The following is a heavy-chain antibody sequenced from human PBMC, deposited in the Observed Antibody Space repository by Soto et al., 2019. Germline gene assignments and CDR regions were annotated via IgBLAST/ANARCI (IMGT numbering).Heavy chain of an antibody. CDR2: IYPGDSDT. V-gene: IGHV5-51*01. J-gene: IGHJ4*02. Sequence: GESLKISCKGSGYSFTSYWIGWVRQMPGKGLEWMGIIYPGDSDTRYSPSFQGQVTISADKSISTAYLQWSSLKASDTAMYYCARQRVAARRRGDDYFDYWGQGTLVTVSS. CDR3: ARQRVAARRRGDDYFDY. CDR1: GYSFTSYW. D-gene: IGHD6-6*01.